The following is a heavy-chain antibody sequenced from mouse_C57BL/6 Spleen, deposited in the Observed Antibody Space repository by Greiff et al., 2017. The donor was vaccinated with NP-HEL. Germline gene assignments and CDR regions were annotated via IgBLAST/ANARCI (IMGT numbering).Heavy chain of an antibody. CDR3: ARVGLLRYYAMDY. J-gene: IGHJ4*01. CDR1: GYSITSGYY. D-gene: IGHD1-1*01. CDR2: ISYDGSN. V-gene: IGHV3-6*01. Sequence: ESGPGLVKPSQSLSLTCSVTGYSITSGYYWNWIRQFPGNKLEWMGYISYDGSNNYNPSLKNRISITRDTSKNQFFLKLNSVTTEDTATYYCARVGLLRYYAMDYWGQGTSVTVSS.